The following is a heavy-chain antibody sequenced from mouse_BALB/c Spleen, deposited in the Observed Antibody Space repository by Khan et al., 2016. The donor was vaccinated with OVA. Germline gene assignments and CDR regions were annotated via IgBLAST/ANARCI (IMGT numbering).Heavy chain of an antibody. CDR1: GYTFTTYW. Sequence: DLVKPGASVKLSCRASGYTFTTYWTNWIKQRPGQGLEWIGRIAPGSGSTYYNEMFKGKAKLTVDTSSSTAYIQLSSLSSEDSAVYFCAMGYGNAWFAYWGQGTLVTVSA. J-gene: IGHJ3*01. D-gene: IGHD2-10*02. CDR2: IAPGSGST. CDR3: AMGYGNAWFAY. V-gene: IGHV1S41*01.